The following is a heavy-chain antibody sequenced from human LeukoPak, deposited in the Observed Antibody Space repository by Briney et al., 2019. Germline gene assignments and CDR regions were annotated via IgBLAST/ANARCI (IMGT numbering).Heavy chain of an antibody. V-gene: IGHV1-18*01. CDR2: ISAYNGDT. CDR1: GYTFTNYG. J-gene: IGHJ4*02. CDR3: ARYSSGWYEGHFDY. D-gene: IGHD6-19*01. Sequence: ASVKVSCKASGYTFTNYGISWVRQAPGQGLEWMGWISAYNGDTNYAQKLQGRVTMTTDTSTSTAYMELRSLRSDDTAVYYCARYSSGWYEGHFDYWGQVILVTVSS.